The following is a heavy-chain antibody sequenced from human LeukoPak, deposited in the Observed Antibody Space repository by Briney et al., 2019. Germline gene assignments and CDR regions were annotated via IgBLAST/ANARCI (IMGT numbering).Heavy chain of an antibody. CDR3: AGRGGNGDWYFDL. Sequence: SETLSLTCTVSGYSISSGYDWGWIRQPPGKGLEWIGSIYYRRTTYYNPSLKSRVTISVDTSKNQVSLKLSSVTAADTAVYYCAGRGGNGDWYFDLWGRGTLVTVAS. V-gene: IGHV4-38-2*02. D-gene: IGHD1-26*01. CDR2: IYYRRTT. CDR1: GYSISSGYD. J-gene: IGHJ2*01.